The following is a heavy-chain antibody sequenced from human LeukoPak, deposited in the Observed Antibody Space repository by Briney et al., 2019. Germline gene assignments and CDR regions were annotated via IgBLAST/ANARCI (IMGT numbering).Heavy chain of an antibody. CDR2: MNPNSGNT. Sequence: ASVKVSCKASGYTFTSYDINWVRQATGQGLEWMGWMNPNSGNTGYAQKFQGRVTMTRNTSISTAYMELSSLRSEDTAVYYCARVPILTGYYRPPDAGYDYYYYGMDVWGQGTTVTVSS. CDR1: GYTFTSYD. V-gene: IGHV1-8*01. J-gene: IGHJ6*02. D-gene: IGHD3-9*01. CDR3: ARVPILTGYYRPPDAGYDYYYYGMDV.